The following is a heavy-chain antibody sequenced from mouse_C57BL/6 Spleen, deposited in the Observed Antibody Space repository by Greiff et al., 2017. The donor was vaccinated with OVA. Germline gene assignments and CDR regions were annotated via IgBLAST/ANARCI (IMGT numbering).Heavy chain of an antibody. CDR2: IYPGDGDT. Sequence: VQLQQSGPELVKPGDSVQISCKASGYAFSSSWMNWVKQRPGKGLEWIGRIYPGDGDTNYNGKFKGKATLTADKSSSTAYMQLSSLTSEDSAVYFCARGVLRGYFDYWGQGTTLTVSS. CDR3: ARGVLRGYFDY. D-gene: IGHD1-1*01. J-gene: IGHJ2*01. CDR1: GYAFSSSW. V-gene: IGHV1-82*01.